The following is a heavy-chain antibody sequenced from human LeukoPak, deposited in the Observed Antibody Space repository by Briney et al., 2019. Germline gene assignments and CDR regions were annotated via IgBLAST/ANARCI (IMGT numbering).Heavy chain of an antibody. CDR1: GGSISSYY. V-gene: IGHV4-59*08. Sequence: SETLSLTCTVSGGSISSYYWSWIRQPPGKGLEWIGYIYYSGSTNYNPSLKSRVTISVDTSKNQFSLKLSSVTAADTAVYYCASSGISPIWSGYYTHWGQGTLVTVSS. CDR2: IYYSGST. J-gene: IGHJ4*02. D-gene: IGHD3-3*01. CDR3: ASSGISPIWSGYYTH.